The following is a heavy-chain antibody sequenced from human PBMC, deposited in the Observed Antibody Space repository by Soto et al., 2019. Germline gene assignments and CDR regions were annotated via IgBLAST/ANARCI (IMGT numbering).Heavy chain of an antibody. Sequence: SETLSLTCSVSGGSINYTSYYWGWIRQPPGKGLEWVGGIFYTGTTYYSPSLKDRVTISVDTSKNSFSLNLTSVTAADTAVYCCARLVVVAPVANAWGQGALVTVSS. D-gene: IGHD2-2*01. CDR2: IFYTGTT. J-gene: IGHJ5*02. CDR1: GGSINYTSYY. CDR3: ARLVVVAPVANA. V-gene: IGHV4-39*02.